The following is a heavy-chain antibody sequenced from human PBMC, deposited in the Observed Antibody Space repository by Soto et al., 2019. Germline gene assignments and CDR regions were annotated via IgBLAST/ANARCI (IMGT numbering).Heavy chain of an antibody. V-gene: IGHV3-7*01. CDR1: GLTVSGYW. CDR3: GKDRSRFVE. J-gene: IGHJ4*02. D-gene: IGHD3-3*01. CDR2: INQDGSEK. Sequence: PGGSLRLSCAASGLTVSGYWMSWVRQAPGKGLEWVANINQDGSEKNYVDSVRGRFTISRDNAKSSLYLQMNSLRADDTAVYYCGKDRSRFVEWGRGTLVTVSS.